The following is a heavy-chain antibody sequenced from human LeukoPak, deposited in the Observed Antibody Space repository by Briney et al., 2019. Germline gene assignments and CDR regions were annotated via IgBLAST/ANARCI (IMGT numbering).Heavy chain of an antibody. Sequence: ASVKVSRKASGYTFTSYGISWVRQAPGQGLEWMGWISAYNGNTNYAQKLQGRVTMTTDTSTSTAYMELRSLRPDDTAVYYCARVSTIFGVATGMDVWGKGTTVTVSS. CDR2: ISAYNGNT. J-gene: IGHJ6*04. CDR1: GYTFTSYG. D-gene: IGHD3-3*01. V-gene: IGHV1-18*01. CDR3: ARVSTIFGVATGMDV.